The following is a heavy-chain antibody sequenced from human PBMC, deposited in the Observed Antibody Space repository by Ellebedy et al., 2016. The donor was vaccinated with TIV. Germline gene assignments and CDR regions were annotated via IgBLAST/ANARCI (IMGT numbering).Heavy chain of an antibody. V-gene: IGHV1-69*13. D-gene: IGHD4-17*01. CDR2: IIPVFAKA. CDR1: GGRFKTYV. Sequence: ASVKVSCKASGGRFKTYVFSWVRQAPGQGLEWMGGIIPVFAKANYAQKFQGRVTITADESTTTAYMEVSSLTSEDTAVYFCARGSNGDPVFHYWGQGTLVTVSS. J-gene: IGHJ4*02. CDR3: ARGSNGDPVFHY.